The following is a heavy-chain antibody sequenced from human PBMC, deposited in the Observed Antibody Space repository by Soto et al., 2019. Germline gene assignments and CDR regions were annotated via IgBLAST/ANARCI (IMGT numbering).Heavy chain of an antibody. CDR2: IIPIFGTA. Sequence: SVKVSCKASGGTFSSYAISWVRQAPGQGLEWMGGIIPIFGTANYAQKFQGRVTITADESTSTAYMELSSLRSEDTAVYYCARGARRYSSSAGNGMDVWGQGTTVTVSS. V-gene: IGHV1-69*13. D-gene: IGHD6-6*01. CDR1: GGTFSSYA. J-gene: IGHJ6*02. CDR3: ARGARRYSSSAGNGMDV.